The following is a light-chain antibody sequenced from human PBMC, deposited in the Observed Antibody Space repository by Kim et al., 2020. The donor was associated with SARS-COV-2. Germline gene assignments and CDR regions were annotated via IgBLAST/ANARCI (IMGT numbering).Light chain of an antibody. V-gene: IGLV3-22*01. CDR3: LSGDEDNRV. J-gene: IGLJ2*01. CDR2: GDT. Sequence: VSPCETARITCAGVELGENYADWYQQKPGQAPEVVIYGDTERSPGVPERFSGSTSGNTTTLTISRVLTEDEADYYCLSGDEDNRVFGGGTQLTVL. CDR1: ELGENY.